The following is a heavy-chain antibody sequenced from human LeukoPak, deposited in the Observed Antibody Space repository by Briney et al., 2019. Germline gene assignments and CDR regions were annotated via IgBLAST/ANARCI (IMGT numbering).Heavy chain of an antibody. CDR1: GFTFSSYW. CDR3: AREHREEWLFTHQGPYCMDV. D-gene: IGHD3-3*01. Sequence: PGGSLRLSCAASGFTFSSYWMSWVRQAPGKGREWVANIKQDGSEKYYVDSVKGRFTISRDNAKNSLYLQMNSLRAEDTAVYYCAREHREEWLFTHQGPYCMDVWGKGTTVTVSS. J-gene: IGHJ6*03. CDR2: IKQDGSEK. V-gene: IGHV3-7*01.